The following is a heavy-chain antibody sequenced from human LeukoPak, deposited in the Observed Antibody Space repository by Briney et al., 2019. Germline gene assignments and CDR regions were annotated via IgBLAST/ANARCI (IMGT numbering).Heavy chain of an antibody. CDR3: AREEFRYYFDY. D-gene: IGHD3-10*01. CDR1: GFTFSSYW. CDR2: INSDGSST. J-gene: IGHJ4*02. V-gene: IGHV3-74*01. Sequence: PGGSLRLSCAASGFTFSSYWMHWVRQAPGKGLVWVSRINSDGSSTSYADSVKGRFTISRDNAKNTLYLQMNSLRAEDTAVYYCAREEFRYYFDYWGQGTLATVSS.